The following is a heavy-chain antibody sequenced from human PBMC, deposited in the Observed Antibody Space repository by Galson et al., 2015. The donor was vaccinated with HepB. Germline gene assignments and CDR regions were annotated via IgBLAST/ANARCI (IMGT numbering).Heavy chain of an antibody. V-gene: IGHV1-3*01. J-gene: IGHJ4*02. CDR3: APTRGGSNWFLSLHDY. Sequence: SVKVSCKASGYTFTTYTVDWVRQAPGHRLEWMGWINAGNGNTKYSEKFQGRVTITRDTSASTVYMELSTLTSEDTAVYYCAPTRGGSNWFLSLHDYWGQGTLVTVSS. CDR1: GYTFTTYT. CDR2: INAGNGNT. D-gene: IGHD6-13*01.